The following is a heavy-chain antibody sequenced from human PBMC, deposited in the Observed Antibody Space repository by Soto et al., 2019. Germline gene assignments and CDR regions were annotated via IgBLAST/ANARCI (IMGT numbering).Heavy chain of an antibody. J-gene: IGHJ3*02. CDR1: QHYFPNHANA. CDR3: AREGVVVGATSGAFSI. Sequence: TLSLICATSQHYFPNHANASYSILHFKKKGLEWLGRTYYRSKWYNDYAVSVKSRITINPDTSKNQFSLQLNSVTPEDTAVYYCAREGVVVGATSGAFSIWGQGTMVTVSS. V-gene: IGHV6-1*01. CDR2: TYYRSKWYN. D-gene: IGHD2-15*01.